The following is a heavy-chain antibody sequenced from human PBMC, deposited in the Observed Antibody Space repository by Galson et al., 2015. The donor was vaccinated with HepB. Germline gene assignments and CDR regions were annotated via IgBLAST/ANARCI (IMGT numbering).Heavy chain of an antibody. CDR1: GFTFSDYG. CDR2: IWWDGTHD. Sequence: SLRLSCAASGFTFSDYGMHWVRQAPCKGLEWAASIWWDGTHDSYADSVKGRFTVSRDNSKNTVHLEMNGLRLEDTAVYYCAREGPQTGTSSYDIWGQGTMVTVSS. J-gene: IGHJ3*02. D-gene: IGHD3-9*01. CDR3: AREGPQTGTSSYDI. V-gene: IGHV3-33*01.